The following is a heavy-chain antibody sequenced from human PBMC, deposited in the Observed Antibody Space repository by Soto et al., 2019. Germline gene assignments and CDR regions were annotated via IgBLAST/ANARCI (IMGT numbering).Heavy chain of an antibody. Sequence: SETLSLTCTVSGGSISSTGYCWSWIRQHPGKGLEWIGYIFYSGSTYYNPSLKSRVTISVDTSKNHFSLKLSSVTAADTAVYYCAGGQGFNDAFQVWGQGTMVTVSS. CDR1: GGSISSTGYC. V-gene: IGHV4-31*03. J-gene: IGHJ3*01. CDR2: IFYSGST. CDR3: AGGQGFNDAFQV.